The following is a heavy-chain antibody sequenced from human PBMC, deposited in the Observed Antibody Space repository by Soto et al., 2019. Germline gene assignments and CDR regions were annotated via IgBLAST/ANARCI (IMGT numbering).Heavy chain of an antibody. CDR3: VKGGRVLTAILDY. Sequence: HPGGSLRLSCSAFEFTFSNYAMHWVRQAPGRGLEYVSAISSHGHSTYYVDSVKGRFTISRDNSNNTLYLQMSSLTAEDTAVYYCVKGGRVLTAILDYWGQGTLVTVSS. V-gene: IGHV3-64D*06. CDR2: ISSHGHST. D-gene: IGHD2-21*02. CDR1: EFTFSNYA. J-gene: IGHJ4*02.